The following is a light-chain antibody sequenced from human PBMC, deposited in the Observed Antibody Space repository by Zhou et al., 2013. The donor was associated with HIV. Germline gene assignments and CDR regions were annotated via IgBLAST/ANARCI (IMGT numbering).Light chain of an antibody. CDR3: QQYNGYSRT. Sequence: DIQLTQSPSFLSASVGDRVTITCRASQGISSYLAWYQQKPGKAPKLLIYAASTLQSGVPSRFSGSGSGTEFTLTISSLQPDDLATYYCQQYNGYSRTFGQGTKVEIK. J-gene: IGKJ1*01. CDR2: AAS. V-gene: IGKV1-9*01. CDR1: QGISSY.